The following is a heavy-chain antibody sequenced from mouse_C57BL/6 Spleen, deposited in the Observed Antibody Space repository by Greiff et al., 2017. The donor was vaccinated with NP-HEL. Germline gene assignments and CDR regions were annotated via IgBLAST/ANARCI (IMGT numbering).Heavy chain of an antibody. D-gene: IGHD2-1*01. J-gene: IGHJ2*01. CDR3: ARSDYGNYLYYFDY. V-gene: IGHV1-52*01. Sequence: QVQLQQPGAELVRPGSSVKLSCKASGYTFTSYWMHWVKQRPIQGLEWIGNIDPSDSETHYNQKFKDKATLTVDKSSSTAYMQLSSLTSEDSAVYYCARSDYGNYLYYFDYWGQGTTLTVSS. CDR2: IDPSDSET. CDR1: GYTFTSYW.